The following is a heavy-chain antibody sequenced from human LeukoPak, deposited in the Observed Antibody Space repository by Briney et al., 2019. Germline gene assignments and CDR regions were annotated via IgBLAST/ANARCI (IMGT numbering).Heavy chain of an antibody. CDR3: AREGASRDGYNYFDY. J-gene: IGHJ4*02. V-gene: IGHV4-59*01. CDR2: IYYSGST. Sequence: SETLSLTCTVSGGSISSYYWSWIRQPPGKGLEWIGYIYYSGSTNYNPSLKSRVTISVDTSKNQFSLKLSSVTAADTAVYYCAREGASRDGYNYFDYWGQGTLVTVSS. CDR1: GGSISSYY. D-gene: IGHD5-24*01.